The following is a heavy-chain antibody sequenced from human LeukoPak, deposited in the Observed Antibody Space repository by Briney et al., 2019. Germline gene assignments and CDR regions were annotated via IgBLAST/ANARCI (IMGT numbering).Heavy chain of an antibody. CDR3: ARASPPGYSSTSTFDP. D-gene: IGHD6-13*01. CDR2: INTNTGNP. Sequence: ASVKVSCKASGYTFTSYAMNWVRQAPGQGLEWMGWINTNTGNPTYAQGFTGRFVLSLDTSVSTAYLQISSLKAEDTAVYYCARASPPGYSSTSTFDPWGQGTLVTVSS. J-gene: IGHJ5*02. CDR1: GYTFTSYA. V-gene: IGHV7-4-1*02.